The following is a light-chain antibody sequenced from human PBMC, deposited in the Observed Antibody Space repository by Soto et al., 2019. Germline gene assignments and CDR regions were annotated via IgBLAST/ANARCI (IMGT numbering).Light chain of an antibody. CDR2: FAS. CDR1: QTVSNN. V-gene: IGKV3-15*01. Sequence: EIVMTQSPATLSVSPGEKATLSCRASQTVSNNLAWYQQKPGQAPRLLIYFASTRATGIPARFSGSGSGTEYTLTISSLQSEYFAVYYCQQYNKWPLTFGGGTTVETK. CDR3: QQYNKWPLT. J-gene: IGKJ4*01.